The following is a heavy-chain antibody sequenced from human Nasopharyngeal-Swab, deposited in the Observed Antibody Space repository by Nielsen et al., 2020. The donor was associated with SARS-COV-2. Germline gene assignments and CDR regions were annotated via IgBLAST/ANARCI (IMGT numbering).Heavy chain of an antibody. CDR1: GYTFTSYY. J-gene: IGHJ4*02. V-gene: IGHV1-46*01. CDR3: ARDVEPRCSTSCYTLDY. Sequence: ASVKVSCKASGYTFTSYYMHWVRQAPGQGLEWMGIINPSGGSTSYAQKFQGRVTITADESTSTAYMELSSLRSEDTAVYYCARDVEPRCSTSCYTLDYWGQGTLVTVSS. CDR2: INPSGGST. D-gene: IGHD2-2*02.